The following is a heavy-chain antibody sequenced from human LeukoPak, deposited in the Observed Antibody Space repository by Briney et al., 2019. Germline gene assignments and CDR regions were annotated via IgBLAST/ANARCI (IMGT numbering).Heavy chain of an antibody. CDR2: IYYSGST. CDR3: ARAGWYYYGMDV. CDR1: GGSISSYY. D-gene: IGHD5-24*01. J-gene: IGHJ6*02. Sequence: SETLSLTCTVSGGSISSYYWSWIRQPPGKGLEWTGYIYYSGSTNYNPSLKSRVTISVDTSKNQFSLKLSSVTAADTAVYYCARAGWYYYGMDVWGQGTTVTVSS. V-gene: IGHV4-59*01.